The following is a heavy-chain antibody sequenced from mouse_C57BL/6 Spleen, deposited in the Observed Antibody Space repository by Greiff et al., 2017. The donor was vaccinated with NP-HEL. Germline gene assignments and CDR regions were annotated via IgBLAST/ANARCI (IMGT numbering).Heavy chain of an antibody. J-gene: IGHJ4*01. Sequence: QVQLQQSGAELVKPGASVKLSCKASGYTFTSYWMQWVKQRPGQGLEWIGEIDPSDSYTNYNQKFKGKATLTVDTSSSTAYMQLSSLTSEDSAVYYCASPLYYGSSYVAMDYWGQGTSVTVSS. D-gene: IGHD1-1*01. V-gene: IGHV1-50*01. CDR3: ASPLYYGSSYVAMDY. CDR2: IDPSDSYT. CDR1: GYTFTSYW.